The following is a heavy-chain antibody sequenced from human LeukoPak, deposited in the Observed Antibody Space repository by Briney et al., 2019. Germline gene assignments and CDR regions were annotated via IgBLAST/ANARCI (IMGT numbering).Heavy chain of an antibody. V-gene: IGHV3-23*01. Sequence: GGSLRLSCAASGFTFSSYAMSWVRQAPGKGLEWVSAISGSGGSTYYADSVKGRFTISRDNSKNTLYLQMNSLRAEDTAVYYCAKSKIHDFWSGYYSDYFDYWGQGTLVTVSS. D-gene: IGHD3-3*01. CDR3: AKSKIHDFWSGYYSDYFDY. CDR2: ISGSGGST. J-gene: IGHJ4*02. CDR1: GFTFSSYA.